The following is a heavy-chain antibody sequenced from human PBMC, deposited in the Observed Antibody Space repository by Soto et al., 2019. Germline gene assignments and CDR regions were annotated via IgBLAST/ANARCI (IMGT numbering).Heavy chain of an antibody. CDR3: AREVDILTTTGDAFDI. V-gene: IGHV1-24*01. J-gene: IGHJ3*02. Sequence: ASVKVSCKVSGYTLTELSMHWVRQAPGKGLEWMGGFDPEDGETIYAQKFQGRVTMTEDTSTDTAYMELRSLRSDDTAVYYCAREVDILTTTGDAFDIWGQGTMVTVSS. CDR2: FDPEDGET. CDR1: GYTLTELS. D-gene: IGHD3-9*01.